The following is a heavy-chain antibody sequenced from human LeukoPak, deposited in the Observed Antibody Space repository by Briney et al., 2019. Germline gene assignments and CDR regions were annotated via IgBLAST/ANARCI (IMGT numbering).Heavy chain of an antibody. Sequence: SETLSLTCAVYGGSFSGYYWSWIRQPPGKGLEWIGYIYYSGSTNYNPSLKSRVTISVDTSKNQFSLKLSSVTAADTAVYYCASPGHTYYYGSGSYINWGQGTLVTVSS. CDR2: IYYSGST. CDR3: ASPGHTYYYGSGSYIN. V-gene: IGHV4-34*01. J-gene: IGHJ4*02. CDR1: GGSFSGYY. D-gene: IGHD3-10*01.